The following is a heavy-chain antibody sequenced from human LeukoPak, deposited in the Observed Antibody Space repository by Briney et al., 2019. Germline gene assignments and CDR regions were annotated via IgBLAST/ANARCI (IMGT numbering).Heavy chain of an antibody. D-gene: IGHD6-13*01. V-gene: IGHV4-34*01. CDR2: INHSGST. CDR1: GGSFSGYY. Sequence: SETLSLTCAVYGGSFSGYYWSWIRQPPGKGLEWIREINHSGSTNYNPSLKSRVTISVDTSKNQFSLKLSSVTAADTAVYYCARGRVLGYWGQGTLVTVSS. CDR3: ARGRVLGY. J-gene: IGHJ4*02.